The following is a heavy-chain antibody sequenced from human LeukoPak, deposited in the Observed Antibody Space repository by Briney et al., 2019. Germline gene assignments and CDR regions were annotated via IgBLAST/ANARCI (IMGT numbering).Heavy chain of an antibody. CDR1: GFTFSSYS. D-gene: IGHD6-13*01. V-gene: IGHV3-21*01. Sequence: GGSLRLSCAASGFTFSSYSMNWVRQAPGKGLEWVSSISSSSSYIYYADSVKGRFTISRDNAKNSLYLQMNSLRAEDTAVYYCARDFALRSWLDYWGQGTLVTVSS. CDR3: ARDFALRSWLDY. J-gene: IGHJ4*02. CDR2: ISSSSSYI.